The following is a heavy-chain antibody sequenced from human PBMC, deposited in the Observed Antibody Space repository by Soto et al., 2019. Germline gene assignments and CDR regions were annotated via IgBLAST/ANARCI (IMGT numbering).Heavy chain of an antibody. CDR3: AREGDDYGWGNYYNRIDF. Sequence: QVQLVQSGAEVKKPGSSVKVSCKASGGIFSTYAISWLRQAPGQGLEWMGGIIPIFGTPNYAQRFQGRVTITADESATTSYRELSRLKSENPAVYYCAREGDDYGWGNYYNRIDFWGQGTLVTVSS. CDR1: GGIFSTYA. J-gene: IGHJ4*02. V-gene: IGHV1-69*01. D-gene: IGHD3-10*01. CDR2: IIPIFGTP.